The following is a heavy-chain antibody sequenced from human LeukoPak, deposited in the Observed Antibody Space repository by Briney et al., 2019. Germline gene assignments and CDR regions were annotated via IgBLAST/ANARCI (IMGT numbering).Heavy chain of an antibody. Sequence: GGSLRLSCAASGFTFGTYAITWVRQAPGKGLQWVSAVSGSGSSTYYADSVKGRFTISRDNSKNTLYLQMNSLRAEDTAIYYCAKDGGYSGYDYFDYWGQGTMVTVSS. CDR2: VSGSGSST. CDR3: AKDGGYSGYDYFDY. CDR1: GFTFGTYA. V-gene: IGHV3-23*01. D-gene: IGHD5-12*01. J-gene: IGHJ4*02.